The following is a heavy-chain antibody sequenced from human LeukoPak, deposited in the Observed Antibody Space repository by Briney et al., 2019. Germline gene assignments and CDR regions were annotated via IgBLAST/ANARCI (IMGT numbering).Heavy chain of an antibody. V-gene: IGHV3-48*03. CDR1: GVSFRSYS. CDR2: IGVGGDAI. Sequence: RGSLRLSCAASGVSFRSYSLNWVRQSPGKGLEWISYIGVGGDAIYYADSVRGHFTISRDNAKNSVYLQMNSLRVEDTAFYYCGRGGQGRGDYFDYWGQGTLVTVSS. CDR3: GRGGQGRGDYFDY. J-gene: IGHJ4*02. D-gene: IGHD3-10*01.